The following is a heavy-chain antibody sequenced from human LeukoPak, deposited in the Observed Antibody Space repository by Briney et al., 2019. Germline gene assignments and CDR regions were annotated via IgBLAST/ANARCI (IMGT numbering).Heavy chain of an antibody. CDR1: GFTFSDYY. D-gene: IGHD3-16*02. Sequence: PGGSLRLSCAASGFTFSDYYMNWVRQAPGKGLEWVPSISSSSSYIYSADSVKGRFTISRDNAKNSLYLQMNSLRAEDMAVYYCARQGPNYDYVWGSFRYLLDYWGQGTLVTVSS. J-gene: IGHJ4*02. V-gene: IGHV3-21*01. CDR2: ISSSSSYI. CDR3: ARQGPNYDYVWGSFRYLLDY.